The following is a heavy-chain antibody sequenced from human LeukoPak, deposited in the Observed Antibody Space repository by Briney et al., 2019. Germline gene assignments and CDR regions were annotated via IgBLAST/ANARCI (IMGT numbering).Heavy chain of an antibody. CDR3: AREGFDSGGSDRRFDY. J-gene: IGHJ4*02. Sequence: GGSLRLSCAASGFTVSSNYMSWVRQAPGKGLEWVSVVYSGGSTNYADSVKGRFTISRDNSKNTLYLQMNSLRAEDTAVYYCAREGFDSGGSDRRFDYWGQGTLVTVSS. CDR2: VYSGGST. CDR1: GFTVSSNY. V-gene: IGHV3-66*01. D-gene: IGHD3-22*01.